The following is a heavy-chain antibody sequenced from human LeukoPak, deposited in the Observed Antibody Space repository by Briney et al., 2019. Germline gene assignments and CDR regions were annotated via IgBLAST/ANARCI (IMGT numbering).Heavy chain of an antibody. CDR3: ARLVGVRLPAVV. D-gene: IGHD1-26*01. V-gene: IGHV4-34*01. CDR1: GGSFSGYY. Sequence: PSETLSLTCAVYGGSFSGYYWSWIRQPPGKGLEWIGEINHSGSTNYNPSLKSRVTISVDTSKNQFSLKLSSVTAADTAVYYCARLVGVRLPAVVWGQGTTVTVSS. CDR2: INHSGST. J-gene: IGHJ6*02.